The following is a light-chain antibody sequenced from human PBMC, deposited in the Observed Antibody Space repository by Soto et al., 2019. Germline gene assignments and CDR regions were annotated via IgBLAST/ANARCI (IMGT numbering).Light chain of an antibody. CDR3: QKYSKAPWT. CDR1: QYIDNY. Sequence: DIQMTQSPSSLSASVGDRVTITCRASQYIDNYVAWYQQKPGTPLKLLIFGEYILESGVPSRFSGSGSGTEFQLTISSLQPEDVATYYCQKYSKAPWTFGQGTKV. CDR2: GEY. J-gene: IGKJ1*01. V-gene: IGKV1-27*01.